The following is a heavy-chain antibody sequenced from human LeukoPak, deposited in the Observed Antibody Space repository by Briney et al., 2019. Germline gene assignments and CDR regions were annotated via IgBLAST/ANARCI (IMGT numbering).Heavy chain of an antibody. CDR1: GGSISSYY. CDR2: IHYSGST. V-gene: IGHV4-59*01. Sequence: TSETLSLTCTVSGGSISSYYWSWIRQPPGKGLVWIGYIHYSGSTNYSPSLKSRVTISVDTSKNQFSLNPTSVTAADSAVYYCARVSWFPGTSYYYMDVWGKGTTVTVSS. CDR3: ARVSWFPGTSYYYMDV. D-gene: IGHD1-1*01. J-gene: IGHJ6*03.